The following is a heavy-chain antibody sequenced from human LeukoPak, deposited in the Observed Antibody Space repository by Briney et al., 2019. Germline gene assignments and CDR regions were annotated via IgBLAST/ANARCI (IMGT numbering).Heavy chain of an antibody. D-gene: IGHD2-2*02. V-gene: IGHV3-30*18. CDR1: GFTFSNYG. CDR2: ISYDGSNK. Sequence: GRSLRLSCATSGFTFSNYGTHWVRQAPGKGLEWVAVISYDGSNKYYADSVKGRFTISRDNPKNTLYLQMDSLRAEDTAVYYCAKSYDPRYTYYYGMDVWGQGTTVTVSS. J-gene: IGHJ6*02. CDR3: AKSYDPRYTYYYGMDV.